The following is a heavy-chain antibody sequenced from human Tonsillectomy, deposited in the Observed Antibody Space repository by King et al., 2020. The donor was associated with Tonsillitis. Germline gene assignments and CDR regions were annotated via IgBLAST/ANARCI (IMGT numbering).Heavy chain of an antibody. CDR1: GASINSGTYY. V-gene: IGHV4-61*02. CDR2: IDTSGST. CDR3: ARNRLWFGEEPNWVDP. D-gene: IGHD3-10*01. J-gene: IGHJ5*02. Sequence: VQLQESGPGLVKPSQTLSLTCTVSGASINSGTYYWSWIRQPAGKGLEWIGRIDTSGSTKYNPSLKSRVTLSIDTPQNQFSLKLTSMTAADTAVYYCARNRLWFGEEPNWVDPWGQGTQVTVSS.